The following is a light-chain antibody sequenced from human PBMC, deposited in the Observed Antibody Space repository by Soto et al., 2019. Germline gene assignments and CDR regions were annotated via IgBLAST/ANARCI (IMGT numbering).Light chain of an antibody. CDR1: QAINSA. V-gene: IGKV1D-13*01. CDR3: QQFYNYPLT. Sequence: AIQLTQSPSSLSASVGDTVTITCRASQAINSALAWYQPKPGQAPDLLIFDASTLESGVPSRFSGRRSGTDFTLSISSLQPEDFATYYCQQFYNYPLTFGQGTRLEIK. CDR2: DAS. J-gene: IGKJ5*01.